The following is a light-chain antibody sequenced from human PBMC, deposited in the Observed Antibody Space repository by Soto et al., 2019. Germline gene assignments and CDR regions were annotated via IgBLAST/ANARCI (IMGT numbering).Light chain of an antibody. Sequence: QSVLTQPRSVSGSPGQSVTISCTGTSSDVGGYNYVSWYQHHPGKAPKLMIYDVARRPSGVPDRFSGSKPGNTAYLTISGLQVEDEAEYFCFSFTTTSTHVFGTGTKVTVL. V-gene: IGLV2-11*01. CDR3: FSFTTTSTHV. J-gene: IGLJ1*01. CDR1: SSDVGGYNY. CDR2: DVA.